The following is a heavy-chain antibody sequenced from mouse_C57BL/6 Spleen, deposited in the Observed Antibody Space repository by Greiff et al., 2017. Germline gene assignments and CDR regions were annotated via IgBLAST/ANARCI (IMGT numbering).Heavy chain of an antibody. CDR1: GFNIKNTY. Sequence: EVQLQESVAELVRPGASVKLSCTASGFNIKNTYMHWVKQRPEQGLEWIGRIDPANGNTKYAPKFQGKATITADTSSNTAYLQLSSLLSEDTAICYCAGGGYYGSSFDYWGQGTTLTVSS. D-gene: IGHD1-1*01. CDR2: IDPANGNT. CDR3: AGGGYYGSSFDY. J-gene: IGHJ2*01. V-gene: IGHV14-3*01.